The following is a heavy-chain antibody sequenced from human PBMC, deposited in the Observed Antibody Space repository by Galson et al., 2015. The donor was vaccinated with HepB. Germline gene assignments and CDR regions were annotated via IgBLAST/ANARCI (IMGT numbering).Heavy chain of an antibody. CDR2: LSYDGSNI. CDR3: ARDQNLIPVTGNSELDY. J-gene: IGHJ4*02. CDR1: GFTFSSYA. Sequence: SLRLSCAASGFTFSSYAMHWVRQAPGKGLEWVSVLSYDGSNIYYADSVKGRFTISRDNSKYTLYLQMNSLRVEDTAVYYCARDQNLIPVTGNSELDYWGQGTLGTVSS. V-gene: IGHV3-30-3*01. D-gene: IGHD6-19*01.